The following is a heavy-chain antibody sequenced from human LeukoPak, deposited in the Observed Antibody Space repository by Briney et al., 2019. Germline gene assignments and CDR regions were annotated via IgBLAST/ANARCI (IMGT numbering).Heavy chain of an antibody. CDR1: GGSIGSHY. Sequence: SETLSLTCTVSGGSIGSHYWSWIRQPAGKGLEWIGRIYTSGTTNYNPSLKSRVTMSVDTSKNQFSLKLSSVTAADTAVYYCARLASGYYEYFFDYWGQGTLVTVSS. D-gene: IGHD3-3*01. CDR2: IYTSGTT. CDR3: ARLASGYYEYFFDY. V-gene: IGHV4-4*07. J-gene: IGHJ4*02.